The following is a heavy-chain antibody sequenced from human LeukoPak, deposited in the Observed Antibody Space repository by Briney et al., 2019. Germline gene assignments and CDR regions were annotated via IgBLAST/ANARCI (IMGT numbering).Heavy chain of an antibody. Sequence: SETLSLTCTVSGGSISSYYWSWIRQPPGKGLEWIGYIYYSGSTNYNPSLKSRVTISVDTSKNQFSLKLSSVTAADTAVYYCAXXXPCSGGSCSGETWGQGTLVTVSS. CDR1: GGSISSYY. V-gene: IGHV4-59*08. J-gene: IGHJ5*02. CDR3: AXXXPCSGGSCSGET. D-gene: IGHD2-15*01. CDR2: IYYSGST.